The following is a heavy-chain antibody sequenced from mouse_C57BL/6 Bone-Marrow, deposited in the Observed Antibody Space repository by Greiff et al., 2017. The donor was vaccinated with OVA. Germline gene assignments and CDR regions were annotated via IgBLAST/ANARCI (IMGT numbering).Heavy chain of an antibody. J-gene: IGHJ3*01. CDR3: ARREAYYSNFAWFAY. CDR2: ILPGSGST. D-gene: IGHD2-5*01. Sequence: QVQLQQSGAELMKPGASVKLSCKATGYTFTGYWIEWVKQRPGHGLEWIGEILPGSGSTNYNEKFKGKATFTADTSSNTAYMQLSSLTTEDSAIYYCARREAYYSNFAWFAYWGQGTLVTVSA. V-gene: IGHV1-9*01. CDR1: GYTFTGYW.